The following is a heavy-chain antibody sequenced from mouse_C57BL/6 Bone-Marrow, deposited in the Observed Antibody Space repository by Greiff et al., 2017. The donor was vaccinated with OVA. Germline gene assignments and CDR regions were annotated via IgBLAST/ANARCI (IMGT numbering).Heavy chain of an antibody. CDR3: TRTVVAYYYAMDY. CDR1: GYTFTDYE. Sequence: VQRVESGAELVRPGASVTLSCKASGYTFTDYEMHWVKQTPVHGLEWIGAIDPETGGTAYNQKFKGKAILTADKSSSTAYMELRSLTSEDSAVYYCTRTVVAYYYAMDYWGQGTSVTVSS. D-gene: IGHD1-1*01. V-gene: IGHV1-15*01. J-gene: IGHJ4*01. CDR2: IDPETGGT.